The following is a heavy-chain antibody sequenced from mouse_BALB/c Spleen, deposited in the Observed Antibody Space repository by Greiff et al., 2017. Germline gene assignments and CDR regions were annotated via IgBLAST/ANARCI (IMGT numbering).Heavy chain of an antibody. D-gene: IGHD4-1*01. CDR1: GYTFTDYE. CDR2: IDPETGGT. V-gene: IGHV1-15*01. CDR3: ARETGTEYFDV. Sequence: QVQLKESGAELVRPGASVTLSCKASGYTFTDYEMHWVKQTPVHGLEWIGAIDPETGGTAYNQKFKGKATLTADKSSSTAYMELRSLTSEDSAVYYCARETGTEYFDVWGAGTTVTVSS. J-gene: IGHJ1*01.